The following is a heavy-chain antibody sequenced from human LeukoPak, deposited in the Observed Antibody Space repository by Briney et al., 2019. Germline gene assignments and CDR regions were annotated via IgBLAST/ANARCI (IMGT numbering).Heavy chain of an antibody. J-gene: IGHJ6*04. D-gene: IGHD1-26*01. CDR3: ASAPTTDYYYGMDV. V-gene: IGHV3-53*01. CDR2: IYSGGST. CDR1: GFTVSSNY. Sequence: GGSLRLSCAASGFTVSSNYMSCVRQAPGKGLEWVSVIYSGGSTYYADSVKGRFTISRDNSKNTLYLQMNSLRAEDTAVYYCASAPTTDYYYGMDVWGKGTTVTVSS.